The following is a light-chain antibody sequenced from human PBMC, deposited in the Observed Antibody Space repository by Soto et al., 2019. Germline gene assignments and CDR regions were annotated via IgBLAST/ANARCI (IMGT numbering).Light chain of an antibody. Sequence: DIVLTQSPGALSLSPGERATLSCRASQTASSSHLTWFQQKPGQAPRLLIFGTSNRAPGIPDRFSGSGSGTDFTLTISRLEPDDFAVYYCQHYGDSSWTFGQGTKVDIK. CDR1: QTASSSH. CDR3: QHYGDSSWT. J-gene: IGKJ1*01. CDR2: GTS. V-gene: IGKV3-20*01.